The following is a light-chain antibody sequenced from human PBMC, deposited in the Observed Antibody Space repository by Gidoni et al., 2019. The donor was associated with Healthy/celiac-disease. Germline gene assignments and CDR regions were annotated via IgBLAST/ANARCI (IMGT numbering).Light chain of an antibody. CDR1: QGISSC. V-gene: IGKV1D-8*01. Sequence: VIWMTQSPSLLSASTGDRVTISWRMSQGISSCLAWYQQKPGKAPELLNYAASTLQSGVPSRFSGSGSGTDFTLTISCLQSEDFATYYCQQYYSFPFTCGPGTKVDIK. CDR2: AAS. CDR3: QQYYSFPFT. J-gene: IGKJ3*01.